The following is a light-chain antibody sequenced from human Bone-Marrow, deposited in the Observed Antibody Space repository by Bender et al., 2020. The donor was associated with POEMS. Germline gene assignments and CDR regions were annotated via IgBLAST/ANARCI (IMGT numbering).Light chain of an antibody. CDR1: SSNIGTND. Sequence: QSVLTQPPSASGTLGQRVTISCSGSSSNIGTNDVCWYQQLPGTAPKLLIYRNNHRPSGVPDRFSGSKSGTSASLAISGLRSEDEADYYCATWDDSLSGRVFGGGTKLTVL. CDR3: ATWDDSLSGRV. V-gene: IGLV1-47*01. CDR2: RNN. J-gene: IGLJ3*02.